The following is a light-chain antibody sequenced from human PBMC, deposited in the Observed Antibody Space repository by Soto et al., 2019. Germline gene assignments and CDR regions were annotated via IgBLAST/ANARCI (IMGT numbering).Light chain of an antibody. J-gene: IGKJ4*01. V-gene: IGKV3-20*01. CDR2: GAS. Sequence: EIVLTQSPGTLSLSPGERATLSCRASQSVSSGYLAWYQQKPGQAPRLLIYGASSRATGILDRFSGSGSGTDFTLTISRLEPEDFAVCYCQQYGSSPPFGGGTKVEIK. CDR1: QSVSSGY. CDR3: QQYGSSPP.